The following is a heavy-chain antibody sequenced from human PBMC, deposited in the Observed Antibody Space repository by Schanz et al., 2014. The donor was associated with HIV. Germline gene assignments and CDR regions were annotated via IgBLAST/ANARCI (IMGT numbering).Heavy chain of an antibody. Sequence: QVPLVQSGAEVKKPGTSVKVSCKASGGTFNNYGLHWVRQAPGQGFEWMGGIIPMLGTATYAQKFQGRLTMTTDTSTSTAYMELRSLRSDDTAVYYCARDRPVIVGATRADGGTDFDYWGQGTLVTVSS. CDR1: GGTFNNYG. CDR2: IIPMLGTA. V-gene: IGHV1-69*06. CDR3: ARDRPVIVGATRADGGTDFDY. D-gene: IGHD1-26*01. J-gene: IGHJ4*02.